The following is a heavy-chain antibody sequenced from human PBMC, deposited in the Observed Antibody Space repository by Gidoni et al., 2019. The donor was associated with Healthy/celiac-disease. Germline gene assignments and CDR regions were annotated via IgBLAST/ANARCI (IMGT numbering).Heavy chain of an antibody. CDR1: GGSLSRYY. CDR3: ARLNGDFWSGEGNWFDP. CDR2: IYYRGST. D-gene: IGHD3-3*01. J-gene: IGHJ5*02. V-gene: IGHV4-59*08. Sequence: QVQLQESGPGLVKPSETLSLPCTVSGGSLSRYYWSWFRQPPGKGLEWIGYIYYRGSTNYNPSLKSRVTISVDTSKNQLSLKLSAVTAADTAVYYCARLNGDFWSGEGNWFDPWGQGTLGTVSS.